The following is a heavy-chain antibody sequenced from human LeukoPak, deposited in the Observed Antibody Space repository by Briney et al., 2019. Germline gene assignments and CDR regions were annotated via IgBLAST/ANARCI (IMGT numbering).Heavy chain of an antibody. CDR3: ARASQGWFDP. Sequence: SETLSLTCTVSGGSISSGDYYWSWIRQPPGKGLEWIGYTYYSGSTYYNPSLKSRVTISVDTSKNQFSLKLSSVTAADTAVYYCARASQGWFDPWGQGTLVTVSS. V-gene: IGHV4-30-4*01. J-gene: IGHJ5*02. CDR1: GGSISSGDYY. CDR2: TYYSGST.